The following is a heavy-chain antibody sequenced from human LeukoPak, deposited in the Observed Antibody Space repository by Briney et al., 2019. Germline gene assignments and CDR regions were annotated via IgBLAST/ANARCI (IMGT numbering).Heavy chain of an antibody. Sequence: TGGSLRLSCAASGFTFSSYWMHWVRQAPGKGLVWVSRINSDGSITSYADSVKGRFTISRDNAKDTLYLQMNSLRAEDTAVYYCASSPSNSDYWGQGTLVTVSS. J-gene: IGHJ4*02. CDR2: INSDGSIT. CDR3: ASSPSNSDY. V-gene: IGHV3-74*01. CDR1: GFTFSSYW. D-gene: IGHD4-11*01.